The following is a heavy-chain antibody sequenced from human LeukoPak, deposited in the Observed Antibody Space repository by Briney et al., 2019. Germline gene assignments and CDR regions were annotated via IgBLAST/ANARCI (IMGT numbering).Heavy chain of an antibody. V-gene: IGHV4-4*07. D-gene: IGHD3-16*02. CDR1: GGSISSYY. CDR3: ARDIPASYHYYYGMDV. Sequence: SETLSLTCTVSGGSISSYYWSWIRQPARKGLEWIGRIYTSGGTNYNPSLKSRVTMSVDTSKNQFSPKLSSVTAADTAVYYCARDIPASYHYYYGMDVWGQGTTVTVSS. J-gene: IGHJ6*02. CDR2: IYTSGGT.